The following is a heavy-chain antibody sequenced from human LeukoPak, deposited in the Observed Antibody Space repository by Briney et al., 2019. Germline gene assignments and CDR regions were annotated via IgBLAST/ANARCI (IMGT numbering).Heavy chain of an antibody. Sequence: SETLSLTCAVYGGSFSGYYWSWIRQPPGKGLEWIGEINHSGSTNYNPSLKSRVTISVDTSKNQFSLKLSSVTAADTAVYYCARCVSGYSLGYYYMDVWGKGTTVTVSS. V-gene: IGHV4-34*01. CDR3: ARCVSGYSLGYYYMDV. D-gene: IGHD3-22*01. CDR2: INHSGST. J-gene: IGHJ6*03. CDR1: GGSFSGYY.